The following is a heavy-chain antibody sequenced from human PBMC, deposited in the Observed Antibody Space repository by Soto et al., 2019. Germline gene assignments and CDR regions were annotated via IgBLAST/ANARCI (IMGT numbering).Heavy chain of an antibody. CDR2: IYPSVSS. V-gene: IGHV4-38-2*02. D-gene: IGHD1-1*01. Sequence: SETLSLTCNFSCFAISRGYYWSWVRQPPGKGLEWIGSIYPSVSSYHNPSLESRLTLSIDTSKNQFTLKLASVTAADTALYYCAREKVGTTFFDNWGQGTQVTVSS. CDR1: CFAISRGYY. J-gene: IGHJ4*02. CDR3: AREKVGTTFFDN.